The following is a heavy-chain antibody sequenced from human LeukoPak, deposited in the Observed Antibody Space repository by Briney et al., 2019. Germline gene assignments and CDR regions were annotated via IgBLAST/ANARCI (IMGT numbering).Heavy chain of an antibody. J-gene: IGHJ6*02. CDR3: ARVWQQLGVGMDV. D-gene: IGHD6-13*01. CDR2: IYSGGNT. Sequence: GGSLRLSCAASGFTVSSNYMNWVRQAPGKRLEWVSVIYSGGNTYYADSVKGRFTISRDNSKNTLYLQMNSLRAEDTAVYYCARVWQQLGVGMDVWGQGTTVTVSS. V-gene: IGHV3-66*01. CDR1: GFTVSSNY.